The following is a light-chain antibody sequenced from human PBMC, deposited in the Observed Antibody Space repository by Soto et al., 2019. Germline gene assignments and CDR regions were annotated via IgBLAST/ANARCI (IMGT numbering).Light chain of an antibody. CDR2: GAS. CDR3: QKYGSTPLT. CDR1: QSVSSSY. J-gene: IGKJ4*01. V-gene: IGKV3-20*01. Sequence: EIVLTQSPGTLSLSPWQRAPLSCRASQSVSSSYLAWYQQKPGQAPRLLIYGASSSATGIPDRFSCSGSGTDFTLTISRMEPEDFAVYYCQKYGSTPLTFGGGTKVEIQ.